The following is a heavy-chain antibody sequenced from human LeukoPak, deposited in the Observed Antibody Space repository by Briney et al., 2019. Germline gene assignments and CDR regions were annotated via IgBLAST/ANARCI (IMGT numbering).Heavy chain of an antibody. V-gene: IGHV4-4*07. CDR2: IYTSGST. D-gene: IGHD1-26*01. Sequence: SETLSLTCTVSGGSISSYYWSWIRQPAGKGLEWIGRIYTSGSTNYNPSLKSRVTISPDTSKNQVSPKFSSVTAADTAVYYCARDYGSFKGGRHFDPWGQGTLVTVSS. CDR3: ARDYGSFKGGRHFDP. CDR1: GGSISSYY. J-gene: IGHJ5*02.